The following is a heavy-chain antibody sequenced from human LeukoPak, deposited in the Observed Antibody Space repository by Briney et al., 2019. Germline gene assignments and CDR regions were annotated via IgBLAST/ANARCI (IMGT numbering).Heavy chain of an antibody. J-gene: IGHJ4*02. CDR2: IYYSGST. Sequence: SETLSLTCTVSGGSISSYYWSWIRQPPGKGLEWIGYIYYSGSTNYNPSLKSRVTISVDTSKNQFSLKLSSVTAADTAVYYCAKLKDDSSGYYYGWYYFDYWGQGTLVTVSS. CDR1: GGSISSYY. D-gene: IGHD3-22*01. CDR3: AKLKDDSSGYYYGWYYFDY. V-gene: IGHV4-59*08.